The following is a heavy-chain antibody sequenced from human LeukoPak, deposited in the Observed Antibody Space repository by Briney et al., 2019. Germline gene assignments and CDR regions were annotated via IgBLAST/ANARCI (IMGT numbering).Heavy chain of an antibody. Sequence: SETLSLTCTVSGGSISSYYWSWIRQPPGKGLEWIGEINHSGSTNYNPSLKSRVTISVDTSKNQFSLKLSSVTAADTAVYYCARLPWYSSSPDFDYWGQGTLVTVSS. J-gene: IGHJ4*02. CDR2: INHSGST. V-gene: IGHV4-34*01. D-gene: IGHD6-6*01. CDR1: GGSISSYY. CDR3: ARLPWYSSSPDFDY.